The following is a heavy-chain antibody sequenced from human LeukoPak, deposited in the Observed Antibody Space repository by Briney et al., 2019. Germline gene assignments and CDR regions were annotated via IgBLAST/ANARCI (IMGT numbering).Heavy chain of an antibody. CDR2: IWYDGSNK. Sequence: GGSLRLSCAASGFNFANHAMSWVRQAPGKGLEWVAVIWYDGSNKYYADSVKGRFTISRDNSKNTLYLQMNSLRAEDTAVYYCARDSRGYYGSGSYFSYYFDYWGQGTLVTVSS. D-gene: IGHD3-10*01. V-gene: IGHV3-33*08. CDR3: ARDSRGYYGSGSYFSYYFDY. J-gene: IGHJ4*02. CDR1: GFNFANHA.